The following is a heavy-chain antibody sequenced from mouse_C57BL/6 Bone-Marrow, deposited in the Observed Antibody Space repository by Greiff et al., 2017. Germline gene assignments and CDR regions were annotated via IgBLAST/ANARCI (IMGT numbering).Heavy chain of an antibody. CDR3: AREWGLTSYAMDY. V-gene: IGHV5-4*01. Sequence: EVMLVESGGGLVKPGGSLKLSCAASGFTFSSYAMSWVRQTPEKRLEWVATISDGGSYTYYPDNVKGRFTISRDNAKNNLYLQISHLKSEDTAMYYCAREWGLTSYAMDYWGQGTSVTVSS. CDR2: ISDGGSYT. D-gene: IGHD4-1*01. CDR1: GFTFSSYA. J-gene: IGHJ4*01.